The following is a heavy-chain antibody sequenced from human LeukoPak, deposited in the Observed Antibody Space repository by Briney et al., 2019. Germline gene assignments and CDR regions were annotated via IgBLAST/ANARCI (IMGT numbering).Heavy chain of an antibody. J-gene: IGHJ4*02. CDR3: ANSGLNRFEY. D-gene: IGHD2-15*01. CDR2: ISGSGGST. CDR1: GFTFSSYS. Sequence: PGGSLRLSCAASGFTFSSYSMNWVRQAPGKGLEWVSSISGSGGSTYYVDSVKGRFSISRDNSKNTLYLQVNSLRADDTAVYYCANSGLNRFEYWGQGALVTVSS. V-gene: IGHV3-23*01.